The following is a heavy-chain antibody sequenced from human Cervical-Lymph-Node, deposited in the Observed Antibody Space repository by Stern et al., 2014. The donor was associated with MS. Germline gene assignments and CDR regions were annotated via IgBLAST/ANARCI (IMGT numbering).Heavy chain of an antibody. D-gene: IGHD3-10*01. CDR1: GYTFTNYA. J-gene: IGHJ4*02. CDR3: ARGSGGGCLYYFDY. CDR2: INTNTGNP. Sequence: VQLVQSGSELKKPGASVKVSCKASGYTFTNYAMNWVRQAPGQGLEWMGWINTNTGNPTYAQGFPGRFVFSLDPYVSTAVLNSSSLKAEDTAVYYCARGSGGGCLYYFDYWGQGTLVTVSS. V-gene: IGHV7-4-1*02.